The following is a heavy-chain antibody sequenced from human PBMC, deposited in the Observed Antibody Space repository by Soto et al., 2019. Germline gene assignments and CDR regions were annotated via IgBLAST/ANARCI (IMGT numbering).Heavy chain of an antibody. Sequence: EVRLVESGGALVQPGGSLRVSCAGSGFTFSNSWMTWFRQAAGKGLEWVANINRDGSERHYVDSVKGRFTISRDNARNSLYLQMNSLRVEDTAVYYCAGGIGFLVDSWGQGTLVTVSS. CDR1: GFTFSNSW. CDR3: AGGIGFLVDS. V-gene: IGHV3-7*01. CDR2: INRDGSER. J-gene: IGHJ4*02. D-gene: IGHD3-3*01.